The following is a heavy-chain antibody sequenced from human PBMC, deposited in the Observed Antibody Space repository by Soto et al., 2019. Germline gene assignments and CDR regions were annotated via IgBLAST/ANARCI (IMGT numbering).Heavy chain of an antibody. J-gene: IGHJ6*02. CDR3: ARDRRLWFGELLDYYYYGMDV. D-gene: IGHD3-10*01. CDR1: GFTFSSYS. V-gene: IGHV3-48*02. Sequence: GGSLRLSCAASGFTFSSYSMNWVRQAPGKGLEWVSYISSSSSTIYYADSVKGRFTISRDNAKNSLYLQMNSLRDEDTAVYYCARDRRLWFGELLDYYYYGMDVWGQGTTVTVSS. CDR2: ISSSSSTI.